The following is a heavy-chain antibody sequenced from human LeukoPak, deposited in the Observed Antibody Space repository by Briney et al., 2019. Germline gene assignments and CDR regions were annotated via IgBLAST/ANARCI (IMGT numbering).Heavy chain of an antibody. D-gene: IGHD2-2*01. CDR2: INYGGST. J-gene: IGHJ4*02. Sequence: SETLSLTCTVSVGSISSTTTEYWGWIRKPPAKGLEWIGAINYGGSTYYNPSLKSRVTISVDTSKNQFSLKLSSVTAADTALYYCARHPQLDYWGQGTLVTVSS. V-gene: IGHV4-39*01. CDR1: VGSISSTTTEY. CDR3: ARHPQLDY.